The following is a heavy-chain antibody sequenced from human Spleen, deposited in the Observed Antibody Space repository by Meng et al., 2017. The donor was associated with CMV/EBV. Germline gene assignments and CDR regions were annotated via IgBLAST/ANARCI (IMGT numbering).Heavy chain of an antibody. Sequence: GYPFTAHYIRWVRQAPGQGLGWMGWINPKSGNTNYAQKFQGRVTMSRDTSISTAYLEVSRLRSDDTAMYYCARDLSSRIAAAEYFQHWGQGTLVTVSS. D-gene: IGHD6-13*01. CDR1: GYPFTAHY. CDR3: ARDLSSRIAAAEYFQH. V-gene: IGHV1-2*02. J-gene: IGHJ1*01. CDR2: INPKSGNT.